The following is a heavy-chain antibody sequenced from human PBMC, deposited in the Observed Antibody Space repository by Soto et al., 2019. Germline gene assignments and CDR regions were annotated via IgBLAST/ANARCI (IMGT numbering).Heavy chain of an antibody. V-gene: IGHV1-2*04. CDR3: ARGIAAAGAYNWFDP. J-gene: IGHJ5*02. CDR2: INPNSGGT. Sequence: ASVKVSCKASGYTFTGYYMHWVRQAPGQGLEWMGWINPNSGGTNYAQKFQGWVTMTRDTSISTAYMELSRLRSDDTAVYYCARGIAAAGAYNWFDPWGQGTLVTVYS. CDR1: GYTFTGYY. D-gene: IGHD6-13*01.